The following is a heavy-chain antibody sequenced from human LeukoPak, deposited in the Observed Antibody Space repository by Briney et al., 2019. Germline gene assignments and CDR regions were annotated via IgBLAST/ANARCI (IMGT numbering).Heavy chain of an antibody. D-gene: IGHD3-22*01. CDR1: GGSFSGYY. CDR2: INHSGST. CDR3: ARFPSYYYDSSGYYSSGYYYYYYGMDV. J-gene: IGHJ6*02. V-gene: IGHV4-34*01. Sequence: PSETLSLTCAVYGGSFSGYYWSWIRQPPGKGLEWIGEINHSGSTNYNPSLKSRVTISVDTSKNQFSLKLSSVTAADTAVYYCARFPSYYYDSSGYYSSGYYYYYYGMDVWGQGTTVTVSS.